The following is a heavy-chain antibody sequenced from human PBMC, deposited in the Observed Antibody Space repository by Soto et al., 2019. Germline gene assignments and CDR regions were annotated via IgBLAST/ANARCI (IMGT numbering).Heavy chain of an antibody. J-gene: IGHJ3*02. D-gene: IGHD1-7*01. CDR1: GFTFSTYS. CDR2: ITASGGTT. CDR3: AKCMQAYWNYDAHHI. V-gene: IGHV3-23*01. Sequence: EVKLLESGGGLVQPGGSLRLSCAASGFTFSTYSMTWVRQAPGKGREWVAHITASGGTTYYADSVKGRFTISRDTSINTLYLQMNGLRAEDTALYYCAKCMQAYWNYDAHHIWGQGTMVTVSS.